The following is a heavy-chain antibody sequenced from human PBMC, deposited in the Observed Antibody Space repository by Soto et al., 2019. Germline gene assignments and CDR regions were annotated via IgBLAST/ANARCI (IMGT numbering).Heavy chain of an antibody. Sequence: EVQLAESGGTLVQPGGSLRLSCAATGFTFTSYWMHWVRQAPGKGLVWVSRINGDGSNTFYADSVKGRLTISRDNAKNTVYLQMNSLRAEDTAVYYCARGIQYRYGMDVWGQGTTVTVSS. CDR2: INGDGSNT. CDR1: GFTFTSYW. J-gene: IGHJ6*02. CDR3: ARGIQYRYGMDV. D-gene: IGHD4-4*01. V-gene: IGHV3-74*01.